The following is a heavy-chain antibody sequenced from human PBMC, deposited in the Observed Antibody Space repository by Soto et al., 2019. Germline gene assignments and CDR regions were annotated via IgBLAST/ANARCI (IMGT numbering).Heavy chain of an antibody. V-gene: IGHV4-59*08. CDR3: ARQRIGDYAPHGWFDP. D-gene: IGHD4-17*01. J-gene: IGHJ5*02. CDR2: IYYSGST. CDR1: GGSISSYY. Sequence: SDTLSLTCTVSGGSISSYYWSWVRQPPEKGLEWIGYIYYSGSTNYNPSLKSRVTISVDTSKNQFSLKLSSVTAADTAVYYCARQRIGDYAPHGWFDPWGQGTLVTVSS.